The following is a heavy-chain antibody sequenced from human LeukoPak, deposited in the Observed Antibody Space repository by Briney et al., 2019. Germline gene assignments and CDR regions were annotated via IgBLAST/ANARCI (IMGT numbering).Heavy chain of an antibody. CDR2: IYYSGST. CDR1: GGSISSSSSY. Sequence: PSGTLSLTCTVSGGSISSSSSYWGWIRQPPGKGLEWIGNIYYSGSTYYNPSLKSRVTISVDTSKNQFSLRLSSVTAADTAVYFCARLTVVSLGDAFDIWGHGTMVAVSS. V-gene: IGHV4-39*01. D-gene: IGHD3-22*01. J-gene: IGHJ3*02. CDR3: ARLTVVSLGDAFDI.